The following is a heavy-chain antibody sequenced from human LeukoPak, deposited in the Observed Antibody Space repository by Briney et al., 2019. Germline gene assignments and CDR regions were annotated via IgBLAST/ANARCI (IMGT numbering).Heavy chain of an antibody. J-gene: IGHJ3*02. V-gene: IGHV3-9*01. Sequence: GRSLRLSCAASGFTFDDYAMHWVRQAPGKGLEWVSGISWNSGSIGYADSVKGRFTISRDNAKNSLYLQMNSLRAEDTALYYCAKARVGAHSGDAFDIWGRGTMVTVSS. D-gene: IGHD1-26*01. CDR2: ISWNSGSI. CDR3: AKARVGAHSGDAFDI. CDR1: GFTFDDYA.